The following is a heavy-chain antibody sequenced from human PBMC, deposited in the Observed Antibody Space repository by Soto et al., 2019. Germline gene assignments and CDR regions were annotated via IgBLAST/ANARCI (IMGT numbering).Heavy chain of an antibody. CDR3: AREIGFNDAFDI. D-gene: IGHD3-3*01. J-gene: IGHJ3*02. Sequence: GASVKVSCKASGYTFTNYFIHWVRQAPGQGLEWLGVITPSGGSTNYAQKFQDRVTMTRDTSTSTVYMELSSLRSEDTAVYYCAREIGFNDAFDIWGQGTMVTVSS. CDR1: GYTFTNYF. CDR2: ITPSGGST. V-gene: IGHV1-46*03.